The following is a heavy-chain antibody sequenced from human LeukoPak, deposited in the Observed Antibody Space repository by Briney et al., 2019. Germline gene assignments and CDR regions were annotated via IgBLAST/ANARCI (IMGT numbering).Heavy chain of an antibody. CDR2: ISSSSSYI. CDR3: ARERGYSYGYGDY. Sequence: GGSLRLSCAASGFTFSSYNMNWVRQAPGKGLEWVSSISSSSSYIYYADSVKGRFTISRDNAKNSLYLQMNSLRAEDTAVYYCARERGYSYGYGDYWGQGTLVTVSS. CDR1: GFTFSSYN. D-gene: IGHD5-18*01. V-gene: IGHV3-21*01. J-gene: IGHJ4*02.